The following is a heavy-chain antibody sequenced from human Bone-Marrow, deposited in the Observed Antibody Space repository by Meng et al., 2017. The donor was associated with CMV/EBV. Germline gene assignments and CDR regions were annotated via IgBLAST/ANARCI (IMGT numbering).Heavy chain of an antibody. CDR2: IYYSGST. CDR1: GGSISNYC. V-gene: IGHV4-59*01. CDR3: ARGRNWFDP. Sequence: SETLSLTCSVSGGSISNYCWSWIRQPPGKGLEWIGFIYYSGSTDYNPSLTSRVTISVDTSKNQFSLKLSSVTAADTAVYYCARGRNWFDPWGQGTLVTVSS. J-gene: IGHJ5*02.